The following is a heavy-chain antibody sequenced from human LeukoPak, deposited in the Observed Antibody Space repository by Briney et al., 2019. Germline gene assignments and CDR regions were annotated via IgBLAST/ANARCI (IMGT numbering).Heavy chain of an antibody. CDR3: ARDRIAAADNDAFDI. CDR2: IIPIFGTA. D-gene: IGHD6-13*01. CDR1: GGTFSSYA. V-gene: IGHV1-69*13. J-gene: IGHJ3*02. Sequence: SVKVSCKASGGTFSSYAISWVRQAPGQGLEWMGGIIPIFGTANYAQKFQGRVTITADESTSTAYMELSSLRSEDTAVYYCARDRIAAADNDAFDIWGQGAMVTVSS.